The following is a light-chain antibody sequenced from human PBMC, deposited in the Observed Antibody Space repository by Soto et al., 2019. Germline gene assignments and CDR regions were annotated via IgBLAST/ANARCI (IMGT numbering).Light chain of an antibody. Sequence: DIQMTQSPSTLSGSVGDRVTITCRASQTISSWLAWYQQKPGKAPKLLIYKASTLKSGVPSRFSGSGSGTEFTLTISSLQPDDFATYYCQQSYSTPRTFGQWTKV. J-gene: IGKJ1*01. CDR2: KAS. V-gene: IGKV1-5*03. CDR1: QTISSW. CDR3: QQSYSTPRT.